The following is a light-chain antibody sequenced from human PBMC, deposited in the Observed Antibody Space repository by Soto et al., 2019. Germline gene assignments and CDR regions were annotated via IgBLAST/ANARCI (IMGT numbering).Light chain of an antibody. CDR1: SSNVGFNA. CDR2: GNS. J-gene: IGLJ3*02. Sequence: QSFLTQPPSASGAPGQRVTLSCVGGSSNVGFNAVNWYQQIPGAAPKLLMHGNSQRPSGVPDRFSGSKSGTSASLAIIGLRTEDEAHYYCAAWDDSLRGVVFGGGTQLTVL. CDR3: AAWDDSLRGVV. V-gene: IGLV1-47*02.